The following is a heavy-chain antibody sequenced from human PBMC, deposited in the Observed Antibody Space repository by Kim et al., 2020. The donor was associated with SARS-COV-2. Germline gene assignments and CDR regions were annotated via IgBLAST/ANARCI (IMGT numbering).Heavy chain of an antibody. D-gene: IGHD3-3*01. V-gene: IGHV3-48*02. CDR3: ARQDYDFWSGSDAFDI. Sequence: SVKGRITISRDKAKNSLYLQMNRLRDEDTAVYYCARQDYDFWSGSDAFDIWGQGTMVTVSS. J-gene: IGHJ3*02.